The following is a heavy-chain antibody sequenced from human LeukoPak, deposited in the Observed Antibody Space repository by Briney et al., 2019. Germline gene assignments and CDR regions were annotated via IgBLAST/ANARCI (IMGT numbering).Heavy chain of an antibody. Sequence: GASVKVSCKASGYTFTSYDINWVRQATGQGLEWVGWMNPNSGNTGYAQKFQGRVTMTRNTSISTAYMELSSLRSEDTAVYYCARGYCSSTSCRGGWFDPWGQGTPVTVSS. J-gene: IGHJ5*02. D-gene: IGHD2-2*01. V-gene: IGHV1-8*01. CDR2: MNPNSGNT. CDR1: GYTFTSYD. CDR3: ARGYCSSTSCRGGWFDP.